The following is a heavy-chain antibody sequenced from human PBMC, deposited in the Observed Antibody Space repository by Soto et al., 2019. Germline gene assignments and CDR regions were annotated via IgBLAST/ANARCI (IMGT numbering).Heavy chain of an antibody. CDR3: ARFAVADNWFDP. CDR1: GGSISSSSYY. D-gene: IGHD6-19*01. CDR2: IYYSGST. V-gene: IGHV4-39*01. J-gene: IGHJ5*02. Sequence: SETLSLTCTVSGGSISSSSYYWGWIRQPPGKGLEWIGSIYYSGSTYYNPSLKSRVTISVDTSKNQYSLKLSSVTAADTAVYYCARFAVADNWFDPWGQGTLVTVSS.